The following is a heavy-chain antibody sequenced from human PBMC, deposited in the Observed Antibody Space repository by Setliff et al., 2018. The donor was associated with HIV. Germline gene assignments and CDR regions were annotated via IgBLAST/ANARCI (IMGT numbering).Heavy chain of an antibody. D-gene: IGHD3-10*01. CDR3: AKDQGFGEPYNWFDP. J-gene: IGHJ5*02. CDR1: GFTFSSYW. CDR2: INSDGSST. V-gene: IGHV3-74*01. Sequence: SGGSLRLSCAASGFTFSSYWMHWVRQAPGKGLVWVSRINSDGSSTSYADSVKGRFTISRDNAKNTLYLQMNSLRAEDTAVYYCAKDQGFGEPYNWFDPWGQGTLVTVSS.